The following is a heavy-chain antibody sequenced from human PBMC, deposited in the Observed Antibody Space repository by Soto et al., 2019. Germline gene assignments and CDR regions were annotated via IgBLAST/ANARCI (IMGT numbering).Heavy chain of an antibody. J-gene: IGHJ4*02. Sequence: ASVKVSCKASGGTFSSYAISWVRQAPGQGLEWMGGIIPIFGTANYAQKFQGRVTITADESTSTAYMELSSLRSEDTAVYYCASGTAMAIVDYWGQGTLVTVSS. CDR3: ASGTAMAIVDY. D-gene: IGHD5-18*01. CDR1: GGTFSSYA. V-gene: IGHV1-69*13. CDR2: IIPIFGTA.